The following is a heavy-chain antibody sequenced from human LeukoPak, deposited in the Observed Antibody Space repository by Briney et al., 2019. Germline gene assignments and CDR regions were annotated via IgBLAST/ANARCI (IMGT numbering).Heavy chain of an antibody. CDR1: GGYICSSGYY. V-gene: IGHV4-61*02. D-gene: IGHD3-10*01. CDR2: IYTSGST. Sequence: SETLSLTCTVSGGYICSSGYYWGWIRQPAGKGLEWIGRIYTSGSTNYNPSLKSRVTISVDTSKNQFSLKLSSVTAADTAVYYCARESVYYGSGSYYAHSFDYWGQGTLVTVPS. CDR3: ARESVYYGSGSYYAHSFDY. J-gene: IGHJ4*02.